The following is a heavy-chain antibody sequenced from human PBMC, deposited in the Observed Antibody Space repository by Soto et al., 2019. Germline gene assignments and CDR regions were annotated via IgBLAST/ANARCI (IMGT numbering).Heavy chain of an antibody. CDR3: ARVKYYDSSGYYSHAFDI. CDR2: IYYSGST. CDR1: GGSISSGDYY. Sequence: SETLSLTCTVSGGSISSGDYYWSWIRQPPGKGLEWIGYIYYSGSTYYNPSLKSRVTISVDTSKNQFSLKLSSVTAADTAVYYCARVKYYDSSGYYSHAFDIWGQGTMVTVSS. V-gene: IGHV4-30-4*01. J-gene: IGHJ3*02. D-gene: IGHD3-22*01.